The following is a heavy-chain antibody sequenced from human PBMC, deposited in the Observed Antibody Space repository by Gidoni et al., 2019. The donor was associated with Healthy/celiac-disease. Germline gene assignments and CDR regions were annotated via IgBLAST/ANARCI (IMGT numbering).Heavy chain of an antibody. CDR2: INAGNGNT. CDR1: GSTFPSYA. J-gene: IGHJ4*02. D-gene: IGHD6-13*01. CDR3: ARVFSSSWYKVFDY. V-gene: IGHV1-3*01. Sequence: QVQLVQSGAEVKKPGAPVKVSCKASGSTFPSYAMHWVRQAPGQRLEWMGWINAGNGNTKYSQKFQGRVTSTRDTSASTAYMELSSLRAEDTAVYYCARVFSSSWYKVFDYWGQGTLVTVSS.